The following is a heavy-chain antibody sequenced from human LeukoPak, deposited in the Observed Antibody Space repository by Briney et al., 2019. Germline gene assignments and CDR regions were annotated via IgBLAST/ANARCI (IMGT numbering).Heavy chain of an antibody. V-gene: IGHV1-69*01. Sequence: SVKVSCKASGGTFSSYASSWVRQAPGQGREWMGGIVPIFGTANYAQKFQGRVTITADESTSTAYMELSSLSSEDTAVYYCARPCSSTSCWDYWGQGTLVTVPS. CDR3: ARPCSSTSCWDY. CDR1: GGTFSSYA. J-gene: IGHJ4*02. D-gene: IGHD2-2*01. CDR2: IVPIFGTA.